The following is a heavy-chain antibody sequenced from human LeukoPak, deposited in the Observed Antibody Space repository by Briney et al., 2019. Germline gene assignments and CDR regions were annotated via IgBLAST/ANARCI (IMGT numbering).Heavy chain of an antibody. V-gene: IGHV3-48*03. CDR3: ARRGASTGGLDY. CDR2: ISTSGGTI. J-gene: IGHJ4*02. CDR1: GFTFSDYE. Sequence: GESLRLSCAASGFTFSDYEMNWVRQAPGKGLEWVSHISTSGGTIYYADSVKGRFTISRDNAKNSLYLQMNSLRAEDTAVYCCARRGASTGGLDYWGQGTLVTVSS. D-gene: IGHD1-1*01.